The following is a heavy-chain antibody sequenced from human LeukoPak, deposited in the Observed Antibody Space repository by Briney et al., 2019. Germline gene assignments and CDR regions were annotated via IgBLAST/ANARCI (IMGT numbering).Heavy chain of an antibody. CDR1: GYTFTGYY. V-gene: IGHV1-46*01. D-gene: IGHD5-24*01. Sequence: ASVKVSCKASGYTFTGYYMHWVRQAPGQGPEWMGVISPSGGSTTYAQKFQGRVTLTRDMSTSTDYLELSSLRSEDTAVYYCARGGWLFDYWGQGTLVTVSS. CDR2: ISPSGGST. J-gene: IGHJ4*02. CDR3: ARGGWLFDY.